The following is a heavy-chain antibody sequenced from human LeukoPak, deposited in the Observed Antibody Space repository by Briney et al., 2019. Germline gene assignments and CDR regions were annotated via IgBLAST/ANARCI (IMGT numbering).Heavy chain of an antibody. Sequence: ASVKVSCKASGYTFTSYDINWVRQATGQGLEWMGWMNPNSGNTGYAQKFQGRVTMTRNTSISTAYMELRSLRSDDTAVYYCARSGYCSGGSCYSPKFDYWGQGTLVTVSS. CDR2: MNPNSGNT. J-gene: IGHJ4*02. D-gene: IGHD2-15*01. CDR3: ARSGYCSGGSCYSPKFDY. V-gene: IGHV1-8*01. CDR1: GYTFTSYD.